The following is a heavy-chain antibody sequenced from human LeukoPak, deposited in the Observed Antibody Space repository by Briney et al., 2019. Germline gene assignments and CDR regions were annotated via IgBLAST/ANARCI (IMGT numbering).Heavy chain of an antibody. D-gene: IGHD6-19*01. CDR2: IRRKAYGRTT. V-gene: IGHV3-49*04. J-gene: IGHJ3*02. CDR1: GFTFGDYA. Sequence: GGSLRLSCTAPGFTFGDYAMRWVRQAPGKGLEWVGFIRRKAYGRTTEYSASVQGRFTISRDDSKSIAYLQMNSLKTEDTAVYYCTREGVADNAFDIWGQGTMVTVSS. CDR3: TREGVADNAFDI.